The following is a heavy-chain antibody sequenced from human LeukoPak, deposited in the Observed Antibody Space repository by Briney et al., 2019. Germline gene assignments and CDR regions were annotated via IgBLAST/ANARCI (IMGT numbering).Heavy chain of an antibody. CDR3: TRPGSGNSLGGDY. V-gene: IGHV3-73*01. CDR2: IRSKANSYAT. J-gene: IGHJ4*02. CDR1: GFTFSGSA. D-gene: IGHD1-7*01. Sequence: PGGSLRLSCAASGFTFSGSAMHWVRQASGKGLEWVGRIRSKANSYATAYAASVKGRFTISRDDSKNTAYLQMNSLKTEDTAVYYCTRPGSGNSLGGDYWGQGTLVTVSS.